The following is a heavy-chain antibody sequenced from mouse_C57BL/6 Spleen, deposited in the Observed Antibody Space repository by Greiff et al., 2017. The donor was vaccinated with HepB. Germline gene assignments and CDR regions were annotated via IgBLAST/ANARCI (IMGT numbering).Heavy chain of an antibody. CDR2: IDPETGGT. D-gene: IGHD2-3*01. Sequence: VKLMESGAELVRPGASVTLSCKASGYTFTDYEMHWVKQTPVHGLEWIGAIDPETGGTAYNQKFKGKAILTADKSSSTAYMELRSLTSEDSAVYYCTRDGSFDYWGQGTTLTVSS. J-gene: IGHJ2*01. CDR1: GYTFTDYE. V-gene: IGHV1-15*01. CDR3: TRDGSFDY.